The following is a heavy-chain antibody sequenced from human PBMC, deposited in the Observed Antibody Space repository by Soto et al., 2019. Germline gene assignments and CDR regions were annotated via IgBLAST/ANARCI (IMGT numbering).Heavy chain of an antibody. CDR1: GGSISSSSYY. CDR3: ARLGPRVVAATSVDY. J-gene: IGHJ4*02. V-gene: IGHV4-39*01. Sequence: QLQLQESGPGLVKPSETLSLTCTVSGGSISSSSYYWGWIRQPPGKGLEWIGSIYYSGSTYYNPSLKSRVTISVDTSKNQFSLKLSSVTAADTAVYYCARLGPRVVAATSVDYWGQGTLVTVSS. D-gene: IGHD2-15*01. CDR2: IYYSGST.